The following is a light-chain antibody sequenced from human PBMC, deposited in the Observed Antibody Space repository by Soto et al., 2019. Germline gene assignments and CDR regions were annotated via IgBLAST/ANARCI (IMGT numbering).Light chain of an antibody. J-gene: IGLJ2*01. V-gene: IGLV7-43*01. CDR1: TGAVTSGYY. CDR3: LLYYGGGVV. CDR2: STT. Sequence: QAVVPQEPSLTVSPGGTFTLTCGSSTGAVTSGYYPNWFQQKPGQPPRALIYSTTYKHSWTPARFSGFLLGGKAALTLSGVQPEDEADYYCLLYYGGGVVFGGGTKLTVL.